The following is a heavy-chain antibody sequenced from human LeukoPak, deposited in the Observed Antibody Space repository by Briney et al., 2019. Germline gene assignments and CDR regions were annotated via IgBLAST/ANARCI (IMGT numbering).Heavy chain of an antibody. D-gene: IGHD3-3*01. CDR1: GFTFSSYS. J-gene: IGHJ4*02. V-gene: IGHV3-48*04. CDR2: ISSSSSTI. Sequence: GGSLRLSCAASGFTFSSYSMNWVRQAPGKGLEWVSYISSSSSTIYYADPVKGRFTISRDNAKNSLYLQMDSLRAEDPAVYYCARDNGFGSGYYPDYWGQGTLVTVSS. CDR3: ARDNGFGSGYYPDY.